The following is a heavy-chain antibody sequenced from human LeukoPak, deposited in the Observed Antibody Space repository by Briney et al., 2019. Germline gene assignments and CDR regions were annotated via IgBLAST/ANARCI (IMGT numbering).Heavy chain of an antibody. J-gene: IGHJ4*02. CDR1: GFTFSSYG. CDR3: ARHGGALVGATAQFDY. CDR2: ISYDGPNK. Sequence: GRSLRLSGAAFGFTFSSYGMHWVRQAPGKGLEWVAVISYDGPNKYYADSVKGRFTISRDDSKSTLYLQMNSLRAEDTAVYYCARHGGALVGATAQFDYWGQGTLVTVSS. V-gene: IGHV3-30*03. D-gene: IGHD1-26*01.